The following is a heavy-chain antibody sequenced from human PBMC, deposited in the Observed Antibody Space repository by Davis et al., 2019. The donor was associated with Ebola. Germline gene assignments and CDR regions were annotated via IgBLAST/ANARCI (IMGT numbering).Heavy chain of an antibody. D-gene: IGHD2-15*01. CDR2: ISGSGGST. Sequence: GGSLRLSCAASGFTFSSYAMSWVRQAPGKGLEWVSAISGSGGSTYYADSVKGRFTISRDNSKNTLYLQMNSLRAEDTAVYYCAKWHIVVVVAPSPAVGAGYYGMDVWGQGTTVTVSS. V-gene: IGHV3-23*01. CDR3: AKWHIVVVVAPSPAVGAGYYGMDV. CDR1: GFTFSSYA. J-gene: IGHJ6*02.